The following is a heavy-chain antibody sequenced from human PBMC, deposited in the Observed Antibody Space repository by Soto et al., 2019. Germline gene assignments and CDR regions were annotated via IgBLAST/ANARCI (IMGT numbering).Heavy chain of an antibody. CDR1: GGSFSSYY. J-gene: IGHJ6*02. V-gene: IGHV4-59*01. Sequence: LSLTCTVSGGSFSSYYWSWIRQPPGKGLEWIGHIYYSGRTNYNPSLKSRVTISGDTSKNQLSLKLSSVTAADTAVYYCARDYYYDSRGYPGAYYYGMDVWGQGTTVTAP. D-gene: IGHD3-22*01. CDR3: ARDYYYDSRGYPGAYYYGMDV. CDR2: IYYSGRT.